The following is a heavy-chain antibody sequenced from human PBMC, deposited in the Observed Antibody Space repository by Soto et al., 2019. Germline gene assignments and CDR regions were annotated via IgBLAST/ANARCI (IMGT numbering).Heavy chain of an antibody. CDR1: GFTFSSYG. Sequence: GGSLRLSCAASGFTFSSYGMHWVRQAPGKGLEWVAVISYDGSNKYYADSVKGRFTISRDNSKNTLYLQMNSLRAEDTAVYYCAKERRGYGWNFDYWGQGTLVTVSS. CDR3: AKERRGYGWNFDY. J-gene: IGHJ4*02. V-gene: IGHV3-30*18. CDR2: ISYDGSNK. D-gene: IGHD3-10*01.